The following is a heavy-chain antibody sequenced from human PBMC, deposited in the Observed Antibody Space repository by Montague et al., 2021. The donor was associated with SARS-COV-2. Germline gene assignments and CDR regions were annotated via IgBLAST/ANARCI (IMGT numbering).Heavy chain of an antibody. J-gene: IGHJ4*02. CDR2: ISYDGSNK. Sequence: SLRLSCAASGFTFSSYAMHWVRQAPGKGLEWVAVISYDGSNKYYVDSVKGRFTISRDNSKNTLYLQMNSLRAEDTAVYYCATTSRGYSYADYWGQGTLVTVSS. CDR3: ATTSRGYSYADY. D-gene: IGHD5-18*01. CDR1: GFTFSSYA. V-gene: IGHV3-30-3*01.